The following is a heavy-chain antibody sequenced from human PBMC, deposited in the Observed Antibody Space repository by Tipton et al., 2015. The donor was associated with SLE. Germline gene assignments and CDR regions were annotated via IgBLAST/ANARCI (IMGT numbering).Heavy chain of an antibody. CDR2: IRFDGSNT. Sequence: SGFMFSSYGMHWVRRAPGKGLEWVAFIRFDGSNTYYADSVKGRFTISRDNSKNTLYLHMNSLRAEDTAVYYCAKSYYGLGSYFDYWGQGTLVTVSS. V-gene: IGHV3-30*02. J-gene: IGHJ4*02. CDR1: GFMFSSYG. CDR3: AKSYYGLGSYFDY. D-gene: IGHD3-10*01.